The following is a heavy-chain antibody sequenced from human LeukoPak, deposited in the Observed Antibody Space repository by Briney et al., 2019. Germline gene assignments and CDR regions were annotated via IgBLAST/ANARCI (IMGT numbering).Heavy chain of an antibody. CDR1: GFAFDDYA. CDR3: AKASAGWGYYYYYGMDV. V-gene: IGHV3-9*01. CDR2: ISWNSGSI. J-gene: IGHJ6*02. D-gene: IGHD3-16*01. Sequence: GRSLRLSCAASGFAFDDYAMHWVRQAPGKGLEWVSGISWNSGSIGYADSVKGRFTISRDNAKNSLYLQMNSLRAEDTALYYCAKASAGWGYYYYYGMDVWGQGTTVTVSS.